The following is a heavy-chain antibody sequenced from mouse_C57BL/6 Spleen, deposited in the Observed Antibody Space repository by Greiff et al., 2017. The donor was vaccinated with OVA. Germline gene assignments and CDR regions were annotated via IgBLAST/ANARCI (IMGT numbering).Heavy chain of an antibody. CDR2: INPSTGGT. Sequence: EVQLQQSGPELVKPGASVKISCKASGYSFTGYYMHWVKQSSEKSLEWIGEINPSTGGTRYNQKFKGKATLTVDKSSSTAYMQLKSLTSEDSAVYYCARSEAWFAYWGQGTLVTVSA. CDR3: ARSEAWFAY. CDR1: GYSFTGYY. V-gene: IGHV1-43*01. J-gene: IGHJ3*01.